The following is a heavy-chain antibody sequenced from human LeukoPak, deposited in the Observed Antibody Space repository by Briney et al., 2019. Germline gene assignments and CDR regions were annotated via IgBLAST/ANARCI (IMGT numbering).Heavy chain of an antibody. CDR1: GFTFSSYG. CDR2: IRYDGSNK. J-gene: IGHJ4*02. Sequence: GGSLRLSCAASGFTFSSYGMHWVRQAPGKGLEWVAFIRYDGSNKYYADSVKGRFTISRDNSKNTLYLQMNSLRAEDTAVYYCANIPFGPGGRASSTLLFDYWGQGTLVTVSP. V-gene: IGHV3-30*02. CDR3: ANIPFGPGGRASSTLLFDY. D-gene: IGHD2-2*01.